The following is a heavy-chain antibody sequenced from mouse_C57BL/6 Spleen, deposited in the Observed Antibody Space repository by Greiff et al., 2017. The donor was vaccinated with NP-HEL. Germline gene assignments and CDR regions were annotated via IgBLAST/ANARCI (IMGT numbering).Heavy chain of an antibody. Sequence: VQLQQSGAELVRPGTSVKVSCKASGYAFTNYLIEWVKQRPGQGLEWIGVINPGSGGTNYNEKFKGKATLTADKSSSTAYMQLSSLPSEDSAVYFCAKPTEGYAMDYWGQGTSVTVSS. CDR1: GYAFTNYL. J-gene: IGHJ4*01. V-gene: IGHV1-54*01. CDR2: INPGSGGT. D-gene: IGHD1-1*01. CDR3: AKPTEGYAMDY.